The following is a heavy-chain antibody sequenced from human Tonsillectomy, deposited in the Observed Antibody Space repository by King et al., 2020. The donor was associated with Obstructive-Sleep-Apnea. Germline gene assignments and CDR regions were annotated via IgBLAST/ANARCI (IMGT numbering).Heavy chain of an antibody. CDR2: INTDTGNP. Sequence: QLVQSESELKKPGASVTISCKTSGYTFTNHAINWVRQAPGQGLRWMGWINTDTGNPTYAQGFTGRFVFSLDTSVRTAFLQINSREADDTAVYFCARADPTAWDYWGQGTRVTVSS. CDR3: ARADPTAWDY. J-gene: IGHJ4*02. D-gene: IGHD1-26*01. CDR1: GYTFTNHA. V-gene: IGHV7-4-1*02.